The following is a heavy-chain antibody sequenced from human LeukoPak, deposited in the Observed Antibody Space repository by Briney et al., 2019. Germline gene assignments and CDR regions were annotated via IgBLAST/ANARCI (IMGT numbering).Heavy chain of an antibody. D-gene: IGHD2-15*01. V-gene: IGHV1-69*13. J-gene: IGHJ3*02. CDR1: GGTFSSYA. CDR2: IIPIFGTA. Sequence: SVKVSCKASGGTFSSYAISWVRQAPGQGLECMGGIIPIFGTANYAQKFQGRVTITADESTSTAYMELSSLRYEDTAVYYCARVWCSGGSCYSSRGAFDIWGQGTMVTVSS. CDR3: ARVWCSGGSCYSSRGAFDI.